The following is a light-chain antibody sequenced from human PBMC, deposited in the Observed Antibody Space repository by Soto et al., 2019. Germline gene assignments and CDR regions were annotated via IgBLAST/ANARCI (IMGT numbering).Light chain of an antibody. V-gene: IGLV4-69*01. CDR3: QTWGTGIQV. CDR2: LNSDDSH. Sequence: QLVLTQSPSASASLGASVKLTCTLSSGHSSYAIAWHQQQPEKGPRYLMKLNSDDSHSKGDGIPDRFSGSSSGAVRYLTISSLQSEDEADYYCQTWGTGIQVFGGGTKLTVL. J-gene: IGLJ3*02. CDR1: SGHSSYA.